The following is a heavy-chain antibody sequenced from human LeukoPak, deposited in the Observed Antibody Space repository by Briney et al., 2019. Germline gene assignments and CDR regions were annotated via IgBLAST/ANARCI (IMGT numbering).Heavy chain of an antibody. CDR2: ISGSGGST. D-gene: IGHD1-26*01. Sequence: GGSLRLSCAASGFTFSSYAMSWVRQAPGKGLEWVSAISGSGGSTYYADSVKGRFTISRDNSKNTLYLQMNSLRPEDTAVYYCAKGIPQWELPGHAFDIWGQGTMVTVSS. CDR3: AKGIPQWELPGHAFDI. J-gene: IGHJ3*02. CDR1: GFTFSSYA. V-gene: IGHV3-23*01.